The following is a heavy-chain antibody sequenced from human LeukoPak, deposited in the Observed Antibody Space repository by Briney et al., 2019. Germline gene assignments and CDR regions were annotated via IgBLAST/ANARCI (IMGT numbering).Heavy chain of an antibody. CDR1: GFTFSSYW. Sequence: GGSLRLSCAASGFTFSSYWMQWVRQVPGKGLVWVSLINTDGSTTGYADSVEGRFTISRDNAKNTLYLQMNSLRAEDTAVYYCARGGVAAANDYWGQGILVTVSS. D-gene: IGHD6-13*01. J-gene: IGHJ4*02. CDR2: INTDGSTT. V-gene: IGHV3-74*01. CDR3: ARGGVAAANDY.